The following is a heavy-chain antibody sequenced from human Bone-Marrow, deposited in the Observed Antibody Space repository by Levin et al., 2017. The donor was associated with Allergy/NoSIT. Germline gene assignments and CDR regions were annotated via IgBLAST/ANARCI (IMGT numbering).Heavy chain of an antibody. CDR2: FYYFGST. V-gene: IGHV4-61*08. J-gene: IGHJ4*02. CDR1: GDSVTSGGYY. Sequence: NTSETLSLTCTVSGDSVTSGGYYWSWIRQPPGKGLEWIGYFYYFGSTNYNPSLKNRVTISVDTSNNQFSLNLNSVTAADTAVYYCTRGLRVATVTTHFDYWGQGILVTVSS. D-gene: IGHD4-11*01. CDR3: TRGLRVATVTTHFDY.